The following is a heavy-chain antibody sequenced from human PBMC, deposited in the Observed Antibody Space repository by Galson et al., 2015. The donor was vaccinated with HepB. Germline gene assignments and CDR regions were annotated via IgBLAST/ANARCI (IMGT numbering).Heavy chain of an antibody. V-gene: IGHV3-23*01. CDR1: GFTFSSYA. CDR3: AKGEDFWSGGTDYYYYGMDV. CDR2: ISGSGGST. J-gene: IGHJ6*02. D-gene: IGHD3-3*01. Sequence: SLRLSCAASGFTFSSYAMSWVRQAPGKGLEWVSAISGSGGSTYYADSVKGRFTISRDNSKNTLYLQMNSLRAEDTAVYYCAKGEDFWSGGTDYYYYGMDVWGQGTTVTVSS.